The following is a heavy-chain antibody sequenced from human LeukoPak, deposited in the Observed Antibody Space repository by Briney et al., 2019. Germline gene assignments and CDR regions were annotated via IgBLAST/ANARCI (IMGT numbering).Heavy chain of an antibody. V-gene: IGHV1-18*01. CDR2: ISAYNGNT. D-gene: IGHD3-3*01. CDR1: GYTFTSYG. Sequence: GASVKVSCKASGYTFTSYGISWVRQAPGQGLEWMGWISAYNGNTNYAQKLQGRVTMTTDTSTSTAYMELRSLRSDDTAVYYCARETGPTIFGVVIQFADDYYYMDVWGKGTTVTVSS. J-gene: IGHJ6*03. CDR3: ARETGPTIFGVVIQFADDYYYMDV.